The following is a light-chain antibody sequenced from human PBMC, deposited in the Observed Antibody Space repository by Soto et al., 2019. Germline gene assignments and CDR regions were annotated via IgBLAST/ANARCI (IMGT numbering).Light chain of an antibody. Sequence: QSVLTQPASVSGSPGQSITISCTGTSSYVGGYNYVSWYQQHPGKAPKFMIYDVTNRPSGISDRFSGSKSGNTASLTISGLQPDDEADYYCSSYTTSSTYVFGTGTKVTVL. CDR3: SSYTTSSTYV. V-gene: IGLV2-14*01. CDR1: SSYVGGYNY. CDR2: DVT. J-gene: IGLJ1*01.